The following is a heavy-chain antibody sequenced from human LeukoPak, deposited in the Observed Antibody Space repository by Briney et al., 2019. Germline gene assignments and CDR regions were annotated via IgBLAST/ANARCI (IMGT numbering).Heavy chain of an antibody. Sequence: GGSLRLSCAASGFTFSSYAMSWVRQAPGKGLEWVSAISGSGGSTYYADSVKGRFTISRDNAKNSLYLQMNSLRAEDTAVYYCARETAVVVGSYYYAMDVWGQGTTVTVSS. V-gene: IGHV3-23*01. CDR2: ISGSGGST. J-gene: IGHJ6*02. CDR3: ARETAVVVGSYYYAMDV. D-gene: IGHD1-26*01. CDR1: GFTFSSYA.